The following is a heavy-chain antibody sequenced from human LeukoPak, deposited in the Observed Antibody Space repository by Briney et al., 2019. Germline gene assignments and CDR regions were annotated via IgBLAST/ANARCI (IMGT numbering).Heavy chain of an antibody. V-gene: IGHV3-53*04. CDR1: GFTFSSYA. Sequence: GGSLRLSCAASGFTFSSYAMSWVRQAPGKGLEWVSVIYSGGSTYYADSVKGRFTISRHNSKNTLYLQMNSLRAEDTAVYYCARFPGIAVAGGDYWGQGTLVTVSS. D-gene: IGHD6-19*01. CDR2: IYSGGST. J-gene: IGHJ4*02. CDR3: ARFPGIAVAGGDY.